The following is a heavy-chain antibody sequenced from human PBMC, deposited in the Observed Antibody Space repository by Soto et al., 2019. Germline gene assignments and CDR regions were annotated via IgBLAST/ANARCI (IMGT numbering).Heavy chain of an antibody. V-gene: IGHV3-7*01. CDR3: ARGDLYNWFDP. J-gene: IGHJ5*02. Sequence: LSCAASGFTFSSYWMSWVRQAPGKGLEWVANIKQDGSEKYYVDSVKGRFTISRDNAKNSPYLQMNSLRAEDTAVYYCARGDLYNWFDPWGQGTLVTVSS. CDR1: GFTFSSYW. CDR2: IKQDGSEK.